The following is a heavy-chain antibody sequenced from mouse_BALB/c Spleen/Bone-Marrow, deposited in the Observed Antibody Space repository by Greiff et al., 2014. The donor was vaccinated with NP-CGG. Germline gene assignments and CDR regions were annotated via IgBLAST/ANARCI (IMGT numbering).Heavy chain of an antibody. CDR3: SMITTATGAMDY. CDR2: IWADGST. J-gene: IGHJ4*01. D-gene: IGHD1-2*01. Sequence: QVQLKESGPGLVAPSQSLSITCTVFGFSFTNYGVHWVRQPPGKGLEWLGVIWADGSTNYNSTLMSRLSNSKDNSKSQFFFKMNRLQTDDTAMYYCSMITTATGAMDYWGQGTSVTVSS. CDR1: GFSFTNYG. V-gene: IGHV2-9*02.